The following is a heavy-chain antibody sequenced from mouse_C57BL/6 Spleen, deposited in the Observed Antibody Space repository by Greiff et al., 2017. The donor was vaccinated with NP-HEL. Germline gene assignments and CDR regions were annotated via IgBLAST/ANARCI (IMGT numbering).Heavy chain of an antibody. V-gene: IGHV1-80*01. CDR3: ARRTTDAMDY. J-gene: IGHJ4*01. CDR2: IYPGDGDT. Sequence: ESGAELVKPGASVKISCKASGYAFSSYWMNWVKQRPGKGLEWIGQIYPGDGDTNYNGKFKGKATLTADKSSSTAYMQLSSLTSEDSAVYFCARRTTDAMDYWGQGTSVTVSS. D-gene: IGHD1-1*01. CDR1: GYAFSSYW.